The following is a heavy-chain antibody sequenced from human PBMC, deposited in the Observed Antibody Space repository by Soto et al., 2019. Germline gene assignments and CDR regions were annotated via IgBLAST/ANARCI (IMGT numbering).Heavy chain of an antibody. J-gene: IGHJ6*02. CDR2: ISGSGGST. D-gene: IGHD6-19*01. CDR3: ANHLYRGGENSSGWFYGMDV. Sequence: HPGGSLRLSCAASGFTFSSYAMSWVRQAPGKGLEWVSAISGSGGSTDYADSVTGRFTISRDNSKNTLYLQMNSLRDEDKAVYYCANHLYRGGENSSGWFYGMDVWGQGTTVTVSS. CDR1: GFTFSSYA. V-gene: IGHV3-23*01.